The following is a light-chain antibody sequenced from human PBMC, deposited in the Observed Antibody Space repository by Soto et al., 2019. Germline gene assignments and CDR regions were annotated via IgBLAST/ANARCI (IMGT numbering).Light chain of an antibody. CDR2: HAS. J-gene: IGKJ1*01. CDR1: QSVSRY. Sequence: EIVLTQSPATLSLSPGERAPLSCRASQSVSRYLAWYQQKPGQPPRLLIYHASKRAPGIPARISASGAGTDVTLTISDGQPEDVAPYYYRQRRCWPRTFGQGTKVDIK. CDR3: RQRRCWPRT. V-gene: IGKV3-11*01.